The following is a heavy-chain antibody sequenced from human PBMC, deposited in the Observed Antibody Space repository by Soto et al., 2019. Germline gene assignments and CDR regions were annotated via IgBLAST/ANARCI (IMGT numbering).Heavy chain of an antibody. CDR3: AKDATGLIRGYYGMDV. V-gene: IGHV3-9*01. CDR1: GVTFDDYA. CDR2: ISWNSGSI. D-gene: IGHD3-10*01. Sequence: GGSLRLSCAAAGVTFDDYAMHWVRQAPGKGLEWVSGISWNSGSIGYADSVKGRFTISRDNAKNSLYLQMNSLRAEDTALYYCAKDATGLIRGYYGMDVWGQGTTVTVSS. J-gene: IGHJ6*02.